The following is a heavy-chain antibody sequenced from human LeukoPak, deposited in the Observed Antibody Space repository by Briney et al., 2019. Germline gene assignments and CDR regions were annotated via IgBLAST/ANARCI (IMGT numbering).Heavy chain of an antibody. CDR1: GGSISSSSYY. CDR3: AREIAVAAYSTFQH. CDR2: IYYSGST. Sequence: SETLSLTCTVPGGSISSSSYYWGWIRQPPGKGLEWIGSIYYSGSTYYNPSLKSRVTISVDTSKNQFSLKLSSVTAADTAVYYCAREIAVAAYSTFQHWGQGTLVTVSS. V-gene: IGHV4-39*02. D-gene: IGHD6-19*01. J-gene: IGHJ1*01.